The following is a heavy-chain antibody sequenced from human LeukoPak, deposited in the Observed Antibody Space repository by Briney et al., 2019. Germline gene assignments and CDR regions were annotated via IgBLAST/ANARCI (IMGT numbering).Heavy chain of an antibody. V-gene: IGHV4-4*07. CDR2: IYTSGST. CDR3: AREIYGAYYYGSGSYNGVEYYFDY. CDR1: GGSISSYY. D-gene: IGHD3-10*01. Sequence: SETLSLTCTVSGGSISSYYWSWIRQPAGKGLEWIGRIYTSGSTNYNPSLKSRVTMSVDTSKNQFSLKLSSVTAADTAVYYCAREIYGAYYYGSGSYNGVEYYFDYWGQGTLVTVSS. J-gene: IGHJ4*02.